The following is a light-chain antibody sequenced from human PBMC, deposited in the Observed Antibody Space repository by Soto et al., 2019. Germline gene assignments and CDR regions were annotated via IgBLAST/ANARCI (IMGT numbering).Light chain of an antibody. CDR1: RDISTW. Sequence: HFTATPCVASACAWDRITRTRQASRDISTWVAWYQQKPGKAPKLLIYSASALKRGVPSRFSGSGSGTDCALTVSSLQPEDVATYYCQQADTFPWTFGQGTKVDIK. CDR3: QQADTFPWT. CDR2: SAS. J-gene: IGKJ1*01. V-gene: IGKV1D-12*01.